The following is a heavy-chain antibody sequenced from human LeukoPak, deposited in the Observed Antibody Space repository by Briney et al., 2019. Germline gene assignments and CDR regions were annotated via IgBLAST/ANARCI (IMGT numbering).Heavy chain of an antibody. Sequence: SETLSLTCTVSNYSINSGYYWGWIRQPPGKGLEWIGSIYHSGNTYYNPSLKSRVSLSVDTSENQFSLKLSSVTAADTAVYYCASRKLGNDYWGQGTLVTVSS. D-gene: IGHD7-27*01. CDR2: IYHSGNT. J-gene: IGHJ4*02. CDR3: ASRKLGNDY. CDR1: NYSINSGYY. V-gene: IGHV4-38-2*02.